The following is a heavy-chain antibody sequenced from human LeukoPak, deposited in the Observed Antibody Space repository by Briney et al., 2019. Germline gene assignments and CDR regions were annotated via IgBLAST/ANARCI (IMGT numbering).Heavy chain of an antibody. D-gene: IGHD6-13*01. Sequence: PSETLSLTCTVSGGSISSSSYYWGWIRQPPGKGLEWIGSIYYSGSTYYNPSLKSRVTISVDTSKNQFSLKLSSVTAADTAVYYCARDALGAAAGKLVGQAADWGQGTLVTVSS. J-gene: IGHJ4*02. CDR3: ARDALGAAAGKLVGQAAD. CDR2: IYYSGST. V-gene: IGHV4-39*07. CDR1: GGSISSSSYY.